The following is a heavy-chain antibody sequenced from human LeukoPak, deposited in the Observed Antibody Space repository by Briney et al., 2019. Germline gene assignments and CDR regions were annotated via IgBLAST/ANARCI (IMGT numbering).Heavy chain of an antibody. CDR2: VWPADSDT. CDR3: ARQCCGSYYPMDV. D-gene: IGHD1-26*01. J-gene: IGHJ6*03. V-gene: IGHV5-51*01. CDR1: GSSFTSYW. Sequence: GASLQISCKGSGSSFTSYWIGWGRPLPGKGLGGMGIVWPADSDTRYSASFQGQVTISADKSISTAYLQWSSLKASDTAIYYCARQCCGSYYPMDVWGKGTTVTVSS.